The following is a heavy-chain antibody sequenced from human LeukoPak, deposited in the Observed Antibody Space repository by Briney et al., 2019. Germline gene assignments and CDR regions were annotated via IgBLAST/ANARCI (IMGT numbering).Heavy chain of an antibody. CDR1: GFTFSSYA. CDR3: AKDYGDYDWFDP. Sequence: GGSLRLSCATSGFTFSSYAMSWVRQAPGKGLEWVSAISGSGGSTYYADSVKGRFTISRDNSKNTLYLQMNSLRAEDTAVYYCAKDYGDYDWFDPWGQGTLVTVSS. V-gene: IGHV3-23*01. D-gene: IGHD4-17*01. J-gene: IGHJ5*02. CDR2: ISGSGGST.